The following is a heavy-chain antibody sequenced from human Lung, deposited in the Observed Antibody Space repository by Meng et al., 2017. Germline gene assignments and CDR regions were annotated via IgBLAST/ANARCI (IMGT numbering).Heavy chain of an antibody. D-gene: IGHD6-19*01. CDR3: ARSQQWLDS. J-gene: IGHJ4*02. Sequence: QVHLQQPCPGLVKHSETLSLTCAMSGASVSSNSAAWNWIRQSPSRGLEWLGRTYYRSKWYNGYAVSVRSRITINPDTSKNQFYQQLNSLPPEDTAVYYCARSQQWLDSWGQGTLVTVSS. CDR1: GASVSSNSAA. V-gene: IGHV6-1*01. CDR2: TYYRSKWYN.